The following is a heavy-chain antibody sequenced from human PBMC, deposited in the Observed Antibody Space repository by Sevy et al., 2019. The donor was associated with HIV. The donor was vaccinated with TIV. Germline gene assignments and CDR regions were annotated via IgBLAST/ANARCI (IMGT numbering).Heavy chain of an antibody. CDR2: IYYTGST. CDR3: ASAPPVRSGDDSLNWFDP. CDR1: GGSISAYY. J-gene: IGHJ5*02. D-gene: IGHD5-12*01. V-gene: IGHV4-59*01. Sequence: SETLSLTCTVSGGSISAYYWSWIRQPPGKPLEYIGYIYYTGSTNYNPSLKSRVTISVDTSKNQFALKLNSVTAADTAVSFCASAPPVRSGDDSLNWFDPWGQGTLVTVSS.